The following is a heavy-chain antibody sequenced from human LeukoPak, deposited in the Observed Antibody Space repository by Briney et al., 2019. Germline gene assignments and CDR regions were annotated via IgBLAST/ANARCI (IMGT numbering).Heavy chain of an antibody. CDR2: INHSGST. J-gene: IGHJ6*03. CDR3: ARGASTVVTPDYYYYYMDV. CDR1: GGSFSGYY. Sequence: PSETLSLTCAVYGGSFSGYYWSWIRQPPGKGLEWIGEINHSGSTNYNPSLKSRVTISVDTSKNQFSLKLGSVTAADTAVYYCARGASTVVTPDYYYYYMDVWGKGTTVTVSS. V-gene: IGHV4-34*01. D-gene: IGHD4-23*01.